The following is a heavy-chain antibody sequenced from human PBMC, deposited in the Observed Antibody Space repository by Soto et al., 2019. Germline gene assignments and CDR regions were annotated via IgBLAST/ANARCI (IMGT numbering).Heavy chain of an antibody. CDR2: IYYSGST. V-gene: IGHV4-30-4*01. CDR3: ARDNQVAGYDSSGYYYPYYFDY. Sequence: SETLSLTCTVSGGSISSGDYYWSWIRQPTGKGLEWIGYIYYSGSTYYNPSLKSRVTISVDTSKNQFSLKLSSVTAADTAVYYCARDNQVAGYDSSGYYYPYYFDYWGQGTLVTVSS. J-gene: IGHJ4*02. CDR1: GGSISSGDYY. D-gene: IGHD3-22*01.